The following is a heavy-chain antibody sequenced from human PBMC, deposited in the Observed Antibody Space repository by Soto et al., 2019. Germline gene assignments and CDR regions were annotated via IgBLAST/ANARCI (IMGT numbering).Heavy chain of an antibody. CDR3: ARDREYCDDSCGNYYYHYGIDV. Sequence: ASVKVSCKASGYTFTNYGISWVRQAPGQGLEWMGWISGYNGNTKYAQKFQGRVTTTTDTPTNTAYRELSSLRSDDTAVYYCARDREYCDDSCGNYYYHYGIDVWGQGTTVTVSS. CDR1: GYTFTNYG. J-gene: IGHJ6*02. CDR2: ISGYNGNT. V-gene: IGHV1-18*04. D-gene: IGHD3-22*01.